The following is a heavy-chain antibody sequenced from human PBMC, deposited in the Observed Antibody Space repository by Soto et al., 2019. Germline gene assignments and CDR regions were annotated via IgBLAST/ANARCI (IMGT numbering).Heavy chain of an antibody. Sequence: SETLSLTCTVSGGSISSGVNYCGWIRQHPGEGLEWIGHIYYTGNTYYNPSLKSRLTISVDTSKNQFSLKLSSVTAADTAVYFCARVGRVSNGGFFDYWGQGTLVTVSS. D-gene: IGHD2-8*01. CDR1: GGSISSGVNY. V-gene: IGHV4-31*03. CDR3: ARVGRVSNGGFFDY. CDR2: IYYTGNT. J-gene: IGHJ4*02.